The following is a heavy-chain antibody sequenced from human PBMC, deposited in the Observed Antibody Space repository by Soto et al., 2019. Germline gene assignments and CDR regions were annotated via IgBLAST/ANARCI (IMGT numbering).Heavy chain of an antibody. V-gene: IGHV3-7*01. J-gene: IGHJ4*02. CDR1: GFTFRSYW. Sequence: GGSLRLSCGASGFTFRSYWMSWVRQAPGKGLEWVANINQDGSEKYYVDSVKGRFTVSRDNAENSVYLQMNSLRAEDTAVYYCARSHLYYDSSGYPDYWGQGTLVTVSS. D-gene: IGHD3-22*01. CDR3: ARSHLYYDSSGYPDY. CDR2: INQDGSEK.